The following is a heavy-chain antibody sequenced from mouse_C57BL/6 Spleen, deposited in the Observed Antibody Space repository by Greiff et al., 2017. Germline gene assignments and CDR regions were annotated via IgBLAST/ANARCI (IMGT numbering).Heavy chain of an antibody. CDR1: GYTFTSYW. V-gene: IGHV1-64*01. CDR2: IHPNSGST. J-gene: IGHJ3*01. D-gene: IGHD1-1*01. CDR3: ARSGITTVVGETY. Sequence: QVQLQQPGAELVKPGASVKLSCKASGYTFTSYWMHWVKQRPGQGLEWIGMIHPNSGSTNYNEKFKSKATLTVDKSSSTAYMQLSSLTSEDSAVYYCARSGITTVVGETYWGQGTLVTVSA.